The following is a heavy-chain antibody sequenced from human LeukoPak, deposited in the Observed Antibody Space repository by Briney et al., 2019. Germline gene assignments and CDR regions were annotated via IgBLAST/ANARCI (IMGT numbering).Heavy chain of an antibody. D-gene: IGHD2-8*01. Sequence: PGGSLRLSCTASAFTFSSYVMSWVRQAPGQGLEWVSAIAGGSDYTYYSDSVKGRFTISRDNSKNTLYLQMNSLRADDTAVYCAKGSTNARPYYFDYWGQGTLVPVSS. CDR2: IAGGSDYT. CDR1: AFTFSSYV. CDR3: AKGSTNARPYYFDY. V-gene: IGHV3-23*01. J-gene: IGHJ4*02.